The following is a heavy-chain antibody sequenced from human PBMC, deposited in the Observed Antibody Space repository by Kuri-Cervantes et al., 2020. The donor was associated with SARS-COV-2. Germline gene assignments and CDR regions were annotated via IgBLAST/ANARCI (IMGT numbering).Heavy chain of an antibody. J-gene: IGHJ6*03. CDR1: GYTFTSYA. D-gene: IGHD2-2*01. Sequence: ASVKVSCKASGYTFTSYAMHWVRQAPGQRLEWMGWSNAGNGNTKYSQEFQGRVTITRDTSASTVYMELSSLRSEDTAVYYCARDGVVVPAAMTSYYYYYMDVWGKGTTVTVSS. CDR3: ARDGVVVPAAMTSYYYYYMDV. V-gene: IGHV1-3*02. CDR2: SNAGNGNT.